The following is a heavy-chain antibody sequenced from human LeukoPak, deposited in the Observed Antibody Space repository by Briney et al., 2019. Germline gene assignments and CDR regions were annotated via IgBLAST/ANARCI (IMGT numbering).Heavy chain of an antibody. J-gene: IGHJ4*02. Sequence: SGGSLRLSCAASGFTFSDYYMSWIRQAPGKGLEWVSYISSSGSTIYYADSVKGRFTISRDNAKNSLYLQMNSLRAEDTAVYYCARAKPKNMVRGLIMRRESRYYFDYWGQGTLVTVSS. CDR2: ISSSGSTI. D-gene: IGHD3-10*01. V-gene: IGHV3-11*01. CDR1: GFTFSDYY. CDR3: ARAKPKNMVRGLIMRRESRYYFDY.